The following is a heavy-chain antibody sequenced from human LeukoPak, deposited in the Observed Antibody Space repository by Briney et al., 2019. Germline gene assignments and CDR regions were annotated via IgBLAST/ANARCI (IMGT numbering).Heavy chain of an antibody. V-gene: IGHV3-23*01. CDR2: ISGGADYI. D-gene: IGHD5-18*01. J-gene: IGHJ4*02. CDR1: GFIFSSYA. CDR3: AKNWGPGMAFYES. Sequence: PGGSLRLSCAASGFIFSSYAMTWVRQAAGKGREWVSAISGGADYIYYGDSVKGRFTSSRDNSKRTLYLQMSYLRAEDTAVYYCAKNWGPGMAFYESWGQGTQVTVSS.